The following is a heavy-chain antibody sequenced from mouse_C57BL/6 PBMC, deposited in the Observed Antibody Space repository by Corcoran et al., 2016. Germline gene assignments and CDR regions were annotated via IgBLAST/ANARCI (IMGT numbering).Heavy chain of an antibody. D-gene: IGHD1-1*01. CDR3: AREEGFDSSGTWFAY. V-gene: IGHV1-26*01. Sequence: EFQLHQSGPELVKPGASVKISCKASGYTVTDYYMNWVKQSHGKSLEWIGDINPNNGGTSYNQKFKGKATLTVDKSSSTAYMELRSLTSEDSAVYYCAREEGFDSSGTWFAYWGQGTLVTVSA. J-gene: IGHJ3*01. CDR2: INPNNGGT. CDR1: GYTVTDYY.